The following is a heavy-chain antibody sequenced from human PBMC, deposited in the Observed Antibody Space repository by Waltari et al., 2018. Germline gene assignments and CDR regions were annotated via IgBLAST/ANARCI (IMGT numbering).Heavy chain of an antibody. J-gene: IGHJ4*02. Sequence: QVQLVQSGAEVKKPGPSVKVSCKVSGYTLTELSMHWVRQAPGKGLEWMGGLDPENGETIDVQKCQGRVTMTEDTSTDPADMELSSLRSEDKAVYYCAADSSSWYSSLAYWGQGTLVTVSS. CDR1: GYTLTELS. V-gene: IGHV1-24*01. CDR3: AADSSSWYSSLAY. D-gene: IGHD6-13*01. CDR2: LDPENGET.